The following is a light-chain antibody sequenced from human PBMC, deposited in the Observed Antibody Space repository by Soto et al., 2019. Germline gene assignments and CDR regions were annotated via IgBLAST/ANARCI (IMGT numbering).Light chain of an antibody. Sequence: DIQMTQSPSSLSASVGDRVTMTCRASQSITTHVNWYQQKPGKAPKLLTYAASSLQSGVPSRFSGSGSGTDFTLTISSLQPEDFATYYCQQSYSNPTWTLGQGTKVDIK. V-gene: IGKV1-39*01. J-gene: IGKJ1*01. CDR3: QQSYSNPTWT. CDR1: QSITTH. CDR2: AAS.